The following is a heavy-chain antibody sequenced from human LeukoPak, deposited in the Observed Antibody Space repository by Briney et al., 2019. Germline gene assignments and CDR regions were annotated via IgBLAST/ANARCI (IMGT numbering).Heavy chain of an antibody. J-gene: IGHJ4*02. V-gene: IGHV4-39*07. D-gene: IGHD3-22*01. CDR1: GGSISSSSYY. CDR2: IYYSGST. CDR3: AGFLYYYASSDY. Sequence: SETLSLTCTVSGGSISSSSYYWGWVRQPPGKGLEWIGSIYYSGSTYYNPSLKSRVTILVDTSKNQFSLKLSSVTAADTAVYYCAGFLYYYASSDYWGQGTLVTVSS.